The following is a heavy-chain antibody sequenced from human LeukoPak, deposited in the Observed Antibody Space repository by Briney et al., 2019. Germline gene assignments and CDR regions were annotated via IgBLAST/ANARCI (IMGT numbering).Heavy chain of an antibody. Sequence: GGSLRLSCAASGFTFSSYGMHWVRQAPGKGLEWVAVISYDGSNKYYADSVKGRFTISRDNSQNTLYLQMNSLRAEDTAVYYCAKEASSYGDYYYYYGMDAWGQGTTVAVSS. CDR1: GFTFSSYG. CDR3: AKEASSYGDYYYYYGMDA. J-gene: IGHJ6*02. CDR2: ISYDGSNK. V-gene: IGHV3-30*18. D-gene: IGHD5-18*01.